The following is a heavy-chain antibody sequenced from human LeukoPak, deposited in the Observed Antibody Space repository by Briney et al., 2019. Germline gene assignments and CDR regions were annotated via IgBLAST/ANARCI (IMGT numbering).Heavy chain of an antibody. CDR2: IRNKTNNYAT. J-gene: IGHJ6*02. CDR3: TRPNGYDPSNYYYYGMDV. D-gene: IGHD3-16*01. CDR1: GFTFSGSA. Sequence: GGSLKLSCAASGFTFSGSAMHWVRQASGKGLEWVGRIRNKTNNYATAYAASVKGRFTISRDDSKNTAYLQMNSLKAEDTAVYYCTRPNGYDPSNYYYYGMDVWGQGTTVTVSS. V-gene: IGHV3-73*01.